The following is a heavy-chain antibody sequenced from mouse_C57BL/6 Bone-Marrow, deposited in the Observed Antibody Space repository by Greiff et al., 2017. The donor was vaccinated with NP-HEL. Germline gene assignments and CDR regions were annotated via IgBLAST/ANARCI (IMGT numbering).Heavy chain of an antibody. V-gene: IGHV1-7*01. J-gene: IGHJ2*01. CDR3: ASGFRSIVDY. D-gene: IGHD2-5*01. CDR1: GYTFTSYW. CDR2: INPSSGYT. Sequence: QVQLQQSGAELAQPGASVKLSCKASGYTFTSYWMHWVKQRPGQGLEWIGYINPSSGYTKYNPKFKDKATLTADKSSSTAYMQLSSLTYEDSAVYYCASGFRSIVDYWGKGTTLTVSS.